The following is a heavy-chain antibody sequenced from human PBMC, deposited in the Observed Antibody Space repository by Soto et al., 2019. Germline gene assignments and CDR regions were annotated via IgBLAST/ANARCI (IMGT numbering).Heavy chain of an antibody. J-gene: IGHJ4*02. CDR1: GFTFSSYS. V-gene: IGHV3-48*01. D-gene: IGHD6-6*01. Sequence: PGGSLRLSCAASGFTFSSYSMNWVRQAPGKGLEWVSYISSSSSTIYYADSVKGRFTISRDNAKNSLYLQMNSLRAEDTAVYYRARDPNPYSSSPHFDYWGQGTLVTVSS. CDR3: ARDPNPYSSSPHFDY. CDR2: ISSSSSTI.